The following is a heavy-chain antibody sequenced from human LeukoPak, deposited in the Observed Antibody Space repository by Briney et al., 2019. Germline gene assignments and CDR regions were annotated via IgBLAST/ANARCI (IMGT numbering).Heavy chain of an antibody. Sequence: GALRLSCAASGFTFSSYSMNWVRQAPGKGLEWVSYISSSSSTIYYADSVKGRFTISRDNAKNSLYLQMNSLRAEDTAVYYCARDYYDSSGYYYEAFDIWGQGTMVTVSS. CDR3: ARDYYDSSGYYYEAFDI. CDR1: GFTFSSYS. J-gene: IGHJ3*02. V-gene: IGHV3-48*01. CDR2: ISSSSSTI. D-gene: IGHD3-22*01.